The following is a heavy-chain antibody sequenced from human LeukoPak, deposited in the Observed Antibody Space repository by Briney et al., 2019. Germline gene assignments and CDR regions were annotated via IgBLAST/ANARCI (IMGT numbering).Heavy chain of an antibody. CDR1: GYTFTSYY. CDR2: INPSGGST. J-gene: IGHJ4*02. Sequence: ASVKVSCKASGYTFTSYYMHWVRQAPGQGREWMGIINPSGGSTSYAQKLQGRVTMTRDMSTSTVYMELSSLRSEDTAVYYCARDRRGWTTENFDYWGQGTLVTVSS. V-gene: IGHV1-46*01. CDR3: ARDRRGWTTENFDY. D-gene: IGHD3/OR15-3a*01.